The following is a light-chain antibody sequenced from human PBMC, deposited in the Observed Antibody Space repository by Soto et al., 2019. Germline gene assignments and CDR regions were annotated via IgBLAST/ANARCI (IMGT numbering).Light chain of an antibody. CDR2: EGS. CDR3: CSYSGSSTAI. V-gene: IGLV2-23*01. Sequence: QSALTQPASVSGSPGQSITISCTGTSSDVGCDNLVSWYQQHPGKAPKLMIYEGSKRPSGVSNRFSGSKSGNTASLTISGLQAEDEADYYCCSYSGSSTAIFGGGTKLTVL. CDR1: SSDVGCDNL. J-gene: IGLJ2*01.